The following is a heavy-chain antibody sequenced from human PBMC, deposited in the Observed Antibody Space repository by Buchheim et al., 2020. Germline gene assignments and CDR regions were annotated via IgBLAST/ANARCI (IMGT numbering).Heavy chain of an antibody. CDR1: GGTFSSYA. CDR3: ASLKDVSGSSIGDPELDY. CDR2: IIPILGIA. J-gene: IGHJ4*02. Sequence: QVQLVQSGAEVKKPGSSVKVSCKASGGTFSSYAISWVRQAPGQGLEWMGRIIPILGIANYAKKFQGRVTITADKSTSTAYMELSSLRSEDTAVYYCASLKDVSGSSIGDPELDYWGQGTL. D-gene: IGHD1-26*01. V-gene: IGHV1-69*04.